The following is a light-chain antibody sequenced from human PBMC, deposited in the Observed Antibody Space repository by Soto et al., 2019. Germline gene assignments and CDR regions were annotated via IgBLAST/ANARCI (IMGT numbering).Light chain of an antibody. CDR1: QSVSSY. Sequence: EIVLTQSPATLSLSPGERATLSCRVSQSVSSYLAWYQQKPGQAPRLLIYDASNRATGIPARFSGSGSGTDFTLTISSLEPEDFAVYYCQQRSNFWTFGQGTKVEIK. CDR3: QQRSNFWT. J-gene: IGKJ1*01. V-gene: IGKV3-11*01. CDR2: DAS.